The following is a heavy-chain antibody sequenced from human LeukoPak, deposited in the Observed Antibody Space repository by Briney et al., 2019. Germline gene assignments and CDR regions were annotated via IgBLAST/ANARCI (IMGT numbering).Heavy chain of an antibody. J-gene: IGHJ3*02. CDR2: VSYAGSDK. CDR3: AKSSSGGWYLLGDAFDI. V-gene: IGHV3-30*18. Sequence: GGSLRLSCAASGFTFSSHGIHWVRQAPGKGREWVAVVSYAGSDKYYADSVKGRFTISRDNSKNTLNLQMNSLRAEDTAVYYCAKSSSGGWYLLGDAFDIWGQGTMVTVSS. D-gene: IGHD6-19*01. CDR1: GFTFSSHG.